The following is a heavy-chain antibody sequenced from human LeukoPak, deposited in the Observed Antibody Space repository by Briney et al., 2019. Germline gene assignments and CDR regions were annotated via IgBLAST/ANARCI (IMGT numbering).Heavy chain of an antibody. CDR3: ARIGGSSRFSYYFDY. Sequence: GRSLRLSCAASGFTFSSYGMHWVRQAPGKGLEWVAVISYDGSNKYYADSVKGRFTISRDNSKNTLYLQMNSLRAEDTAVYYCARIGGSSRFSYYFDYWGQGTLVTVSS. V-gene: IGHV3-30*03. CDR2: ISYDGSNK. D-gene: IGHD2-15*01. J-gene: IGHJ4*02. CDR1: GFTFSSYG.